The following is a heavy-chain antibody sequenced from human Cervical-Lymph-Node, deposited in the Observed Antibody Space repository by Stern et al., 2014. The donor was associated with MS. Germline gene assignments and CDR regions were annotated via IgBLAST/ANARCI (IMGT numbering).Heavy chain of an antibody. V-gene: IGHV1-8*02. CDR3: VRAGRVAGRVTYGY. D-gene: IGHD3-10*01. CDR1: GYTLTSFD. J-gene: IGHJ4*02. Sequence: VQLVESGAEVKKPGASVKVSCEASGYTLTSFDINWVRQATGQGLAWMGWMNTRSGDAGYAQKFQGRVTMTRNISINTAYMELSSLRVEDTAMYYCVRAGRVAGRVTYGYWGQGTLVTVSS. CDR2: MNTRSGDA.